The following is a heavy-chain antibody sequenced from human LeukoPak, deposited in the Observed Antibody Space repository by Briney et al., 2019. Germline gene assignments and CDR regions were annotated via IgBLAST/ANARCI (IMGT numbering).Heavy chain of an antibody. CDR2: IKEDRNEI. Sequence: GGSLRLSCAASGFTFSRYWMSWIRQAPGKGLEWVANIKEDRNEIYYVDSVKGRFTISRDNSKNTLYLQMNSLRAEDTAVYYCAKLIDSRSYGPIDYWGQGTLVTVSS. CDR1: GFTFSRYW. CDR3: AKLIDSRSYGPIDY. J-gene: IGHJ4*02. D-gene: IGHD6-13*01. V-gene: IGHV3-7*03.